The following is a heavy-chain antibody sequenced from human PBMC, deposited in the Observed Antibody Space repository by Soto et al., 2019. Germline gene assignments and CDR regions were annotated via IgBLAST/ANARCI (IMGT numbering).Heavy chain of an antibody. D-gene: IGHD3-9*01. CDR3: ARLAGLRYFDWPYYFDY. V-gene: IGHV4-59*08. J-gene: IGHJ4*02. Sequence: SETLSLTCTVSGGSISSYYWSWIRQPLGKGLERIRYIYYNGSTNYNPSLKSRVTISVDTSKNLFSLKLSSVTAADTAVYYCARLAGLRYFDWPYYFDYRGQGTLVSVSS. CDR1: GGSISSYY. CDR2: IYYNGST.